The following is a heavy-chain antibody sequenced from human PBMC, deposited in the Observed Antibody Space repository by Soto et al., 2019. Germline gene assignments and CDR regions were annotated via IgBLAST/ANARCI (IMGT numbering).Heavy chain of an antibody. CDR3: AREGYCSSGSCDSYSHDYLGMDV. Sequence: GASVKVSCKASGYTFTRYGFSWVRQAPGQGLEWMGWISTYNENTKYAQKFQGRITMTTDTSTSTAYMELRSLTSDDTAVYYCAREGYCSSGSCDSYSHDYLGMDVWGQGTTVTVSS. V-gene: IGHV1-18*01. J-gene: IGHJ6*02. CDR1: GYTFTRYG. CDR2: ISTYNENT. D-gene: IGHD2-15*01.